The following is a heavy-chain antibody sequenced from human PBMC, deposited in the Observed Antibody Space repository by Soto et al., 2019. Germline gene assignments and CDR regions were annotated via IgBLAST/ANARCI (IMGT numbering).Heavy chain of an antibody. J-gene: IGHJ4*02. CDR3: ARLDYYYRTAYSGGLAPDY. CDR2: IYNTGST. Sequence: QLQLQESGPGLVKPSETLSLTCTVSGASIRSSSHYWGWIRQPPGKGLEWIGCIYNTGSTYYNPSLKSRVTMSVDTSKNQISLKLSSVTAADTAVFYCARLDYYYRTAYSGGLAPDYWGQGTLVTVSS. V-gene: IGHV4-39*01. CDR1: GASIRSSSHY. D-gene: IGHD3-22*01.